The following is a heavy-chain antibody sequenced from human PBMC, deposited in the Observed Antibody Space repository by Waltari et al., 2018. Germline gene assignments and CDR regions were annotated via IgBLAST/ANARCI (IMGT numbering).Heavy chain of an antibody. Sequence: QLQLQESGPGLVNPSETLSLNCTSSGGSISSSYNWAWVRKAPGKGLEWVGTMYYSGATSNNPSLDSRLSMSIDTSKNLFSLKLSSVTATDTAVYFCVRPGSTVTPRAFDIWGQGIKVTVSS. D-gene: IGHD4-17*01. CDR1: GGSISSSYN. J-gene: IGHJ3*02. CDR2: MYYSGAT. CDR3: VRPGSTVTPRAFDI. V-gene: IGHV4-39*01.